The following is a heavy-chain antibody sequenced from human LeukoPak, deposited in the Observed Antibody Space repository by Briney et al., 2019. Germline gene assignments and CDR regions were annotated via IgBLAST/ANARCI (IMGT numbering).Heavy chain of an antibody. J-gene: IGHJ4*02. CDR1: GGSISSYY. CDR3: ARDSEAPVVPAAIAFDY. D-gene: IGHD2-2*01. CDR2: IYTSGST. V-gene: IGHV4-4*07. Sequence: SETLSLTCTVSGGSISSYYWSWIRQPAGKGLEWIGRIYTSGSTNYNPSLKSRVTMSVDTSKNQFSLKLSSVTAADTAVYYCARDSEAPVVPAAIAFDYWGQGTLVTVSS.